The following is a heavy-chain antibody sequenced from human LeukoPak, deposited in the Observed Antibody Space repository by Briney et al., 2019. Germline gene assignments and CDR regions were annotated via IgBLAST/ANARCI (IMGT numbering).Heavy chain of an antibody. V-gene: IGHV3-21*01. D-gene: IGHD3-22*01. Sequence: GGSLRLSCAASGFNFSSYSMNWVRQAPGKGLEWVSCISSSSSHIYYADSVKGRFTISRDNAKNSLYLQMNSLRAEDTAVYYCVTDGADYYDSTGYPIYFDYWGQGTLVTVSS. J-gene: IGHJ4*02. CDR2: ISSSSSHI. CDR3: VTDGADYYDSTGYPIYFDY. CDR1: GFNFSSYS.